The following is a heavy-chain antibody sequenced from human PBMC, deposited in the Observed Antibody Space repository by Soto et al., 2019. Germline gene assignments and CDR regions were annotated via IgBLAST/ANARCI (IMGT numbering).Heavy chain of an antibody. V-gene: IGHV3-74*01. CDR3: GSVFEF. CDR1: GFTFRNYW. Sequence: GGSLRLSCTASGFTFRNYWMHWVRQAPGKGLVWVSGTNNDGSATYYADSVKGRFTISRDNAKNTVYLQMNSLRAEDTAVYYCGSVFEFWGRGTLVTVSS. CDR2: TNNDGSAT. J-gene: IGHJ2*01.